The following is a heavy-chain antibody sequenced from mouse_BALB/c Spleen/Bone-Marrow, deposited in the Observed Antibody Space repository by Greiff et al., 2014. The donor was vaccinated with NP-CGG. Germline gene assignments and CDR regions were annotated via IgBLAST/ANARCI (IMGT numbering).Heavy chain of an antibody. CDR2: INPSNGRT. CDR3: AEGNPFAY. Sequence: VQLQQSGAELVKPGSSVKLSCKASGYTFTSYWMHWVKQRPGQGLEWIGEINPSNGRTNYNEKFKNKATLTVDKSSSTAYMQLSSLISEDSAVYSCAEGNPFAYWGQGTLVTVSA. CDR1: GYTFTSYW. J-gene: IGHJ3*01. V-gene: IGHV1S81*02. D-gene: IGHD2-1*01.